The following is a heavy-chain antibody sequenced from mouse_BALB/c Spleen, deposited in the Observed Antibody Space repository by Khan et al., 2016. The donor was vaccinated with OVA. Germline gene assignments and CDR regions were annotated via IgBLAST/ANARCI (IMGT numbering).Heavy chain of an antibody. V-gene: IGHV1-63*02. CDR2: TYPGSGNT. CDR1: GYTFTSYW. D-gene: IGHD1-2*01. CDR3: ARSYCYAIHYDTMAA. Sequence: QVQLKESGAELVRPGTSVKMSCKAAGYTFTSYWKGWVKQRPGHGREWIGDTYPGSGNTNYNEKFRGKATLIADTSSTTDYMQLSSPTSEDSAFSDCARSYCYAIHYDTMAACGQGTSVTVSS. J-gene: IGHJ4*01.